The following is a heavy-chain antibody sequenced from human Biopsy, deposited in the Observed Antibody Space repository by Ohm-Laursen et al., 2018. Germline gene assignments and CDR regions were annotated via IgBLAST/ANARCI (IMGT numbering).Heavy chain of an antibody. V-gene: IGHV4-61*01. CDR3: ARGRRTSGWPYFAN. J-gene: IGHJ4*02. Sequence: PGTLSLTCIVSGDSLSSGPDNWSWIRQPPGQGLEYIGFIYSGGNTNYNPSLQNRVTMSVDTSKNQFSLKLSSVIAADTAVYYCARGRRTSGWPYFANWGQGTLVIVSS. CDR1: GDSLSSGPDN. D-gene: IGHD6-19*01. CDR2: IYSGGNT.